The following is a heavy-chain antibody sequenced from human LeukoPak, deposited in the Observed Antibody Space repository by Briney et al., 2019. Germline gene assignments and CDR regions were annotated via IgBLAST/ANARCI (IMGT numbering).Heavy chain of an antibody. CDR3: ARIEWGYQLLPRYSSGWYFDY. Sequence: ALVKVSCKASGYTFTGYYMHWVRQAPGQGLEWMGWINPNSGGTNYAQKFQGRVTMTRDTSIGTAYMELSRLRSDDTAVYYCARIEWGYQLLPRYSSGWYFDYWGQGTLVTVSS. CDR1: GYTFTGYY. D-gene: IGHD6-19*01. V-gene: IGHV1-2*02. J-gene: IGHJ4*02. CDR2: INPNSGGT.